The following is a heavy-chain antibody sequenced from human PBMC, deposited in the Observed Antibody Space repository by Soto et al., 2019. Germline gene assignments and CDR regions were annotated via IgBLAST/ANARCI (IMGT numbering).Heavy chain of an antibody. CDR3: AKEGCSSTSCYIGTQFDP. D-gene: IGHD2-2*02. CDR1: GFTSSSYA. V-gene: IGHV3-23*01. CDR2: ISNGGGST. Sequence: EVQLLESGGGLVQPGGSLRLSCAASGFTSSSYAMTWVRQAPGKGLEWVSTISNGGGSTYYTDSVKGRFTISRDDSKNTLYLQMNSLRAEDTAVYYCAKEGCSSTSCYIGTQFDPWGQGTLVTVSS. J-gene: IGHJ5*02.